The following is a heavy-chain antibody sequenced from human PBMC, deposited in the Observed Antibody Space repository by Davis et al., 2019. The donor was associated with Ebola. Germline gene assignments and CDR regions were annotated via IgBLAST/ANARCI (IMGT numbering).Heavy chain of an antibody. V-gene: IGHV3-7*01. CDR3: ARSSDFWFPYAFDI. Sequence: GESLKISCEASGFTSNNYWMTWVRQAPGKGLEWVANIKQDGSEEYYVDSVKGRFTISRDNAENSLYLQMNSLRAEDTAVYYCARSSDFWFPYAFDIWGQGTMVTVSS. D-gene: IGHD3-3*01. CDR1: GFTSNNYW. CDR2: IKQDGSEE. J-gene: IGHJ3*02.